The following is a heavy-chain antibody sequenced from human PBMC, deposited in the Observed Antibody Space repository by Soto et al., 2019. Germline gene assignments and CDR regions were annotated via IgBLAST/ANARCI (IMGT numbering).Heavy chain of an antibody. CDR1: GGSISNLY. V-gene: IGHV4-59*08. CDR3: AKHGLTAYMAYYFDL. D-gene: IGHD3-16*01. Sequence: PSETLSLTCTVSGGSISNLYWSWIRQSPGKGLEWVGYISYTGTTNYNPSLKSRVTISLDTSKNQVSLKLTSVTAADTAVYYCAKHGLTAYMAYYFDLWGPGTLVTVSS. J-gene: IGHJ4*02. CDR2: ISYTGTT.